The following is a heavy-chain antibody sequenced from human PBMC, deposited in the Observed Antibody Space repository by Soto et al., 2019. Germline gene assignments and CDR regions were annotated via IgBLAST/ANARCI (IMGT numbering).Heavy chain of an antibody. CDR1: GFTVSSNF. D-gene: IGHD6-19*01. CDR2: IYSGGTT. J-gene: IGHJ5*01. Sequence: EVQLVESGGGLVQPGGSLRLSCAASGFTVSSNFMSWVRQAPGKGLEWVSVIYSGGTTYYADSVKGRFTISRHNSKNTLYLQMNSLRAEDTAVYYCARGAGYSSGWYDSWGQGTLVTVSS. V-gene: IGHV3-53*04. CDR3: ARGAGYSSGWYDS.